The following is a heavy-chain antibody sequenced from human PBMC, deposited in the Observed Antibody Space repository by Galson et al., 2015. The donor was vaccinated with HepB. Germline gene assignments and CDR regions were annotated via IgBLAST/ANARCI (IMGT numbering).Heavy chain of an antibody. Sequence: SVKVSCKASGYTFTSYGISWVRQAPGQGLEWMGWISAYNGNTNYAQKLQGRVTMTTDTSTSTAYMELRSLRSDDTAVYFCARTGGCSSGYYVCGRFDPWGQGTLVTVSS. V-gene: IGHV1-18*04. CDR1: GYTFTSYG. D-gene: IGHD3-22*01. CDR3: ARTGGCSSGYYVCGRFDP. CDR2: ISAYNGNT. J-gene: IGHJ5*02.